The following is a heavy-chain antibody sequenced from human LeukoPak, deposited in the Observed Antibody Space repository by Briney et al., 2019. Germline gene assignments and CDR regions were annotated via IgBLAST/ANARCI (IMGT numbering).Heavy chain of an antibody. CDR3: AREGRSYRGTISYGMDV. D-gene: IGHD2-2*01. CDR1: GYSFTTYY. CDR2: INPSDGST. V-gene: IGHV1-46*01. Sequence: ASVKVSCKASGYSFTTYYIHWVREAPGQGLEWMGIINPSDGSTTYAQKFQGRVTITADESTSTAYMELSSLRSEDTAVYYCAREGRSYRGTISYGMDVWGQGTTVTVSS. J-gene: IGHJ6*02.